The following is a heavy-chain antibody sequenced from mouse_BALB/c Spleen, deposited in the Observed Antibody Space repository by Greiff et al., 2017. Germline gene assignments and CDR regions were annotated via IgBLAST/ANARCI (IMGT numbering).Heavy chain of an antibody. CDR2: IWGGGST. Sequence: VKLMESGPGLVAPSQSLSITCTVSGFSLSRYSVHWVRQPPGKGLEWLGMIWGGGSTDYNSALKSRLSISKDNSKSQVFLKMNSLQTDYTAMYYCARNGIYDGYYWYFDVWGAGTTVTVSS. J-gene: IGHJ1*01. D-gene: IGHD2-3*01. CDR1: GFSLSRYS. CDR3: ARNGIYDGYYWYFDV. V-gene: IGHV2-6-4*01.